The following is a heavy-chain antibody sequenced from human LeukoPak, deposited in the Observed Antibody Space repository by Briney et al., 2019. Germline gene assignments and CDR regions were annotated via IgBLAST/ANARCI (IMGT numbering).Heavy chain of an antibody. CDR2: MNQDGSEK. J-gene: IGHJ4*02. Sequence: GGSLRLSCAASGFTFSSYWMSWVRQAPGKGLEWVANMNQDGSEKYYVDSVKGRFTISRDNAKNSLYLQMNNLRAKDTAVYYCARGGELLRPADYWGQGTLVTVSS. D-gene: IGHD1-26*01. CDR3: ARGGELLRPADY. CDR1: GFTFSSYW. V-gene: IGHV3-7*01.